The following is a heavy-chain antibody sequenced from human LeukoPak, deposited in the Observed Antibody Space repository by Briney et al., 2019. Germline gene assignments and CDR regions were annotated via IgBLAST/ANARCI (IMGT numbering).Heavy chain of an antibody. CDR1: GYTFTGYY. D-gene: IGHD3-22*01. CDR2: INPNSGGT. J-gene: IGHJ4*02. CDR3: ARATLGYYDSSGYFDY. Sequence: GASVKVSCKASGYTFTGYYIHWVRQAPGQGLEWMGWINPNSGGTNYAQKFQGRVTMTRDTSISTAYMELSRLRSDDTAVYYCARATLGYYDSSGYFDYWGQGTLVTVSS. V-gene: IGHV1-2*02.